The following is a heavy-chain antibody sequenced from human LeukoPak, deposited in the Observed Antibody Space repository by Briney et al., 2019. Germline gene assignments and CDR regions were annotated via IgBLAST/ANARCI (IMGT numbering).Heavy chain of an antibody. D-gene: IGHD6-6*01. Sequence: PGGSLRLSCAASGFTFSSSWMAWVRQAPGKGLEWVGNIKEDGTAKNYVVSVRGRFTISRDNAKNSLYLQMNSLRGEDTAVYYCARQLGYGSAYFDYWGQGTLVTVSS. CDR1: GFTFSSSW. V-gene: IGHV3-7*01. CDR3: ARQLGYGSAYFDY. CDR2: IKEDGTAK. J-gene: IGHJ4*02.